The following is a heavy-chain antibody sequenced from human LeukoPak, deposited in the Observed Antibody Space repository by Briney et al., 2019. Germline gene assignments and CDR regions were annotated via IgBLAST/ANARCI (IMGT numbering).Heavy chain of an antibody. V-gene: IGHV3-48*03. J-gene: IGHJ4*02. D-gene: IGHD3-10*01. Sequence: GGSLRLSCAASGFTFSSYEMNWVRQAPGKGLEWVSYISSSGSTIYYADSVKGRFTISRDNAKNSLYLQMNSLRAEDTAVYYCATWRYGSGSYPFDYWGQGTLVTVSS. CDR1: GFTFSSYE. CDR2: ISSSGSTI. CDR3: ATWRYGSGSYPFDY.